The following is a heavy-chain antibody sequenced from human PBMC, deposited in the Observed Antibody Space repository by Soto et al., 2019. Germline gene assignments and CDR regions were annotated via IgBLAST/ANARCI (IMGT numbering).Heavy chain of an antibody. J-gene: IGHJ3*02. V-gene: IGHV1-3*01. CDR2: INAGNGNT. Sequence: GASVKVSCKASGYTFTSYAMHWVRQAPGQRLEWMGWINAGNGNTKYSQKFQGRVTITRDTSASTAYMELSSLRSEDTAVYYCARRLLWFGDTDAFDIWGQGTMVTVSS. D-gene: IGHD3-10*01. CDR3: ARRLLWFGDTDAFDI. CDR1: GYTFTSYA.